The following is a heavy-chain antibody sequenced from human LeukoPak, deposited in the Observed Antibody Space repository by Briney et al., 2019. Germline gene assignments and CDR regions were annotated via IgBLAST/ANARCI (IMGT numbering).Heavy chain of an antibody. D-gene: IGHD3-9*01. CDR1: GFTFSSYS. Sequence: GGSLRLSCAASGFTFSSYSMNWVRQAPGKGLEWVSSISSSSSYIYYADSVKGRFTISRDNAKNSLYLQMNSLRAEDTAVYYCARVSRRRYFDWLLSSYYMDVWGKGTTVTISS. V-gene: IGHV3-21*01. CDR3: ARVSRRRYFDWLLSSYYMDV. CDR2: ISSSSSYI. J-gene: IGHJ6*03.